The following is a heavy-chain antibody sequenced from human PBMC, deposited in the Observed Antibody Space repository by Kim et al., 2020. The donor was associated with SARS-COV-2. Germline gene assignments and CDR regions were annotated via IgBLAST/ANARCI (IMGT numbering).Heavy chain of an antibody. CDR1: GGSISSGGYY. CDR2: IYYSGST. Sequence: SETLSLTCTVSGGSISSGGYYWSWIRQHPGKGLEWIGYIYYSGSTYYNPSLKSRVTISVDTSKNQFSLKLSSVTAADTAVYYCARDGPGPTANWFDPWGQGTLVTVSS. V-gene: IGHV4-31*03. CDR3: ARDGPGPTANWFDP. J-gene: IGHJ5*02.